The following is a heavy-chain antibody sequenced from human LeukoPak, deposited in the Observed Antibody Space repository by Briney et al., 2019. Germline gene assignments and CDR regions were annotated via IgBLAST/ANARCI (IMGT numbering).Heavy chain of an antibody. D-gene: IGHD6-19*01. CDR1: GFTFSSYS. J-gene: IGHJ4*02. V-gene: IGHV3-21*01. CDR2: ISSSSSYI. Sequence: GGPLRLSCAASGFTFSSYSMNWVRQAPGKGLEWVSSISSSSSYIYYADSVKGRFTISRDNAKNSLYLQMNSLRAEDTAVYYCASIWYSSGWYREYFDYWGQGTLVTVSS. CDR3: ASIWYSSGWYREYFDY.